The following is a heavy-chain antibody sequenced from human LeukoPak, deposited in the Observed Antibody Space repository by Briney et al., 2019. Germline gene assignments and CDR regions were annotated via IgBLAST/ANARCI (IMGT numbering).Heavy chain of an antibody. V-gene: IGHV4-4*07. CDR3: ARESSTWPYYFDY. D-gene: IGHD6-13*01. CDR2: IYTSGHT. CDR1: GGSISNYY. Sequence: PSETLSLTCTVSGGSISNYYWPFIRQPAGKGLGWIGRIYTSGHTNSSPALRSRVTMSIDTSKDQFSLKLNSVTAADTAVYFCARESSTWPYYFDYWGQGALVTASS. J-gene: IGHJ4*02.